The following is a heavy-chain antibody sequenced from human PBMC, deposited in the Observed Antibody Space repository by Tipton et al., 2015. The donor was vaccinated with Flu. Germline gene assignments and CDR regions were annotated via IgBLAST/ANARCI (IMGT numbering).Heavy chain of an antibody. J-gene: IGHJ5*02. V-gene: IGHV4-39*07. D-gene: IGHD4-11*01. CDR1: GGSISSSSFY. CDR2: MYYSGST. Sequence: TLSLTCTISGGSISSSSFYWGWIRQSPGKGLEWIGSMYYSGSTYYNPSLKSRVTISVDTSKNQISLKLSSVTAADTAVYYCARYPESNYHWFGPWGQGALVTVSS. CDR3: ARYPESNYHWFGP.